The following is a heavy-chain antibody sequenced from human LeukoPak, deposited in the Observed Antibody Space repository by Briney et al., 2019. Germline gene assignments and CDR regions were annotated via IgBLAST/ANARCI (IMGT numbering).Heavy chain of an antibody. V-gene: IGHV5-51*01. J-gene: IGHJ2*01. CDR3: ARRVVNNRNWYFDL. CDR1: GYSFTRKW. CDR2: IYPGDSVT. Sequence: GESLKISCKGSGYSFTRKWIGWVRQMPGKGLEWMAIIYPGDSVTRYSPSFQGQVTISADKSINTAYLQWSSLKASDTAMYYCARRVVNNRNWYFDLWGRGTLVTVSS. D-gene: IGHD4-23*01.